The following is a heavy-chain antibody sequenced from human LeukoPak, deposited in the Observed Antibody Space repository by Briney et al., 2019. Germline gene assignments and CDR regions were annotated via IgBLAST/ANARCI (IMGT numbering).Heavy chain of an antibody. CDR1: GFTFSSYA. V-gene: IGHV3-64*01. Sequence: GWSLRLSCAASGFTFSSYAMHWVRQAPGKGLEYVSAISSNGGSTYYANSVKGRFTISRDNSKNTLYLQMGSLRAEDMAVYYCARDRGIVVVVAAGECAAFDIWGQGTMVTVSS. CDR3: ARDRGIVVVVAAGECAAFDI. D-gene: IGHD2-15*01. J-gene: IGHJ3*02. CDR2: ISSNGGST.